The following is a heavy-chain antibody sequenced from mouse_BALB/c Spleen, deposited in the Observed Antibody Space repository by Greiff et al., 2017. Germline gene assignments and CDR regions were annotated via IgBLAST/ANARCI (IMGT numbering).Heavy chain of an antibody. CDR3: ARGDGYYLFAY. V-gene: IGHV5-9*03. D-gene: IGHD2-3*01. J-gene: IGHJ3*01. CDR1: GFTFSSYT. CDR2: ISSGGGNT. Sequence: EVQVVESGGGLVKPGGSLKLSCAASGFTFSSYTMSWVRQTPEKRLEWVASISSGGGNTYYPDSVKGRFTISRDNAKNNLYLQMSSLRSEDTALYYCARGDGYYLFAYWGQGTLVTVSA.